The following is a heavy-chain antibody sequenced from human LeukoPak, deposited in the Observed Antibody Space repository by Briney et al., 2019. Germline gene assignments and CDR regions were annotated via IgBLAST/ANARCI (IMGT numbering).Heavy chain of an antibody. CDR2: INHTGST. V-gene: IGHV4-34*01. CDR1: GVSFSGYY. J-gene: IGHJ3*02. D-gene: IGHD5-18*01. Sequence: SETLSLTCAAYGVSFSGYYWSWIRQPPGKGLEWIGEINHTGSTNYNPSLKNRVTISVDTSKNQFPQKLISMTAADKAVKYCGRQDGYLDAFDIWGQGTMVTVSS. CDR3: GRQDGYLDAFDI.